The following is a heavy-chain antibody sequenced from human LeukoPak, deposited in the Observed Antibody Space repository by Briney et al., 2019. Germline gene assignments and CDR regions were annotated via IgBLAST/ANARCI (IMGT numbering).Heavy chain of an antibody. CDR2: INGGGDIM. CDR3: AMRDRGYGLDI. CDR1: GFSLRAYD. Sequence: GGSLRLSCAASGFSLRAYDLIWVRQAPGKGLDWVSIINGGGDIMMYEDSVKGRFTISRDISKNTFYLQMNSLRVEDTAVYYCAMRDRGYGLDIWGQGTMVTVSS. D-gene: IGHD3-10*01. V-gene: IGHV3-23*01. J-gene: IGHJ3*02.